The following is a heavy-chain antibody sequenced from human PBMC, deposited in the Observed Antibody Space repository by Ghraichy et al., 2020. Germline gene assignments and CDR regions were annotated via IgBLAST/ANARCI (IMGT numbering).Heavy chain of an antibody. V-gene: IGHV3-48*02. Sequence: GESLNISCAASGFTFSSYSMNWVRQAPGKGLEWVSYISSSSSTIYYADCVKGRFTISRDNAKNSLYLQMNSLRDEDTAVYYCARVTYYYDSSGPRMFFYFDYWGQGTLVTVSS. J-gene: IGHJ4*02. CDR2: ISSSSSTI. CDR3: ARVTYYYDSSGPRMFFYFDY. D-gene: IGHD3-22*01. CDR1: GFTFSSYS.